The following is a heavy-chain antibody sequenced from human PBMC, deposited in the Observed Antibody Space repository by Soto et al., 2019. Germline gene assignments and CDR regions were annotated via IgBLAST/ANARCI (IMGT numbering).Heavy chain of an antibody. J-gene: IGHJ4*02. CDR3: ARTHDYGDYGYPLSFFDY. D-gene: IGHD4-17*01. CDR1: GGTFSSYA. V-gene: IGHV1-69*01. Sequence: QVQLVQSGAEVKKPGSSVKVSCKASGGTFSSYAISWVRQAPGQGLEWMGGIIPIFGTANYAQKFQGRVTITADESTSTAYMELSSLRSDDTAVYYCARTHDYGDYGYPLSFFDYWGQGTLVTVSS. CDR2: IIPIFGTA.